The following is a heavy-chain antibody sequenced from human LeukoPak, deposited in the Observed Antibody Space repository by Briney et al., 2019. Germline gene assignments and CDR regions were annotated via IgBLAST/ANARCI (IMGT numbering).Heavy chain of an antibody. Sequence: PSETLSLTCTVSGGSISSYYWSWIRQPPGKGLEWIGYISYSGSTKYNPSLKSRVTISVDTSKNQFSLKLSSVTAADTAVYYCARGHGYYDSSGYYYVTPFDYWGQGTLVTVSS. D-gene: IGHD3-22*01. CDR3: ARGHGYYDSSGYYYVTPFDY. CDR1: GGSISSYY. V-gene: IGHV4-59*08. CDR2: ISYSGST. J-gene: IGHJ4*02.